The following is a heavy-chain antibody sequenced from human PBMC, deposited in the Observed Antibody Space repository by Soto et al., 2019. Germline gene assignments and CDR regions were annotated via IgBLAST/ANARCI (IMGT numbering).Heavy chain of an antibody. CDR1: GFTLSTYG. Sequence: PGGSLRLSCAGSGFTLSTYGMTWVRQAPGKGLEWVSAITGTGGNTYYVDSVKGRFTSSRDNSKNMLYLQMNSVRVEDTAVYYCARIRGYWYGLDVWGQGTTFTVSS. V-gene: IGHV3-23*01. CDR2: ITGTGGNT. J-gene: IGHJ6*02. CDR3: ARIRGYWYGLDV.